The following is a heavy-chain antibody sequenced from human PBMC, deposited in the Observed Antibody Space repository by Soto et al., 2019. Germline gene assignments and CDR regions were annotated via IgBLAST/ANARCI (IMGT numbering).Heavy chain of an antibody. Sequence: EVQLLESGGGLVQPGGSLRLSCAASGFTFSSYAISWVRQAPGKGLEWVSGITGNGESTYYADSVKGRFTISRDNSKNTLYLQMNSLRVEDTALYYCAKDSWMRPTNGAFDIWGQGTMVTVSS. V-gene: IGHV3-23*01. CDR3: AKDSWMRPTNGAFDI. D-gene: IGHD5-12*01. CDR1: GFTFSSYA. CDR2: ITGNGEST. J-gene: IGHJ3*02.